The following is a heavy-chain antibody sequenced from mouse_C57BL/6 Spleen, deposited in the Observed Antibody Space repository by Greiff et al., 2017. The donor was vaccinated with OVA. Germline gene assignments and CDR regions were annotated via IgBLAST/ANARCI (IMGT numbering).Heavy chain of an antibody. V-gene: IGHV1-55*01. CDR1: GYTFTSYW. J-gene: IGHJ4*01. CDR3: ARRGSRGGYAMDY. CDR2: IYPGSGST. D-gene: IGHD1-1*01. Sequence: QVQLQQPGAELVKPGASVKMSCKASGYTFTSYWITWVKQRPGQGLEWIGDIYPGSGSTNYNEKFKSKATLTVDTSSSTAYMQLSSLTSEDSAVYYCARRGSRGGYAMDYWGQGTSVTVSS.